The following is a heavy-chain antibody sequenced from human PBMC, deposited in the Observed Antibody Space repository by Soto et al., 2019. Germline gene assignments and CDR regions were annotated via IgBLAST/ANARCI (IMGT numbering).Heavy chain of an antibody. CDR2: ISGSGGST. CDR3: AKASQQWLAYFDY. J-gene: IGHJ4*02. Sequence: EVQLLESGEGLVQPGGSLRLSCAASGFTFSSYAMSWVRQAPGKGLEWVSAISGSGGSTYYADSVKGRFTISRDNSKNTLYLQMNSLRAEDTAVYYCAKASQQWLAYFDYWGQGTLVTVSS. D-gene: IGHD6-19*01. CDR1: GFTFSSYA. V-gene: IGHV3-23*01.